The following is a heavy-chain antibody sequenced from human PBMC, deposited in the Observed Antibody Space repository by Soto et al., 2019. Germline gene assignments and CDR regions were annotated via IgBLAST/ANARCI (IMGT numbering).Heavy chain of an antibody. Sequence: SETLSLTCTVSGGSISSYYWSWIRQPPGKGLEWIGYIYYSESTNYNPSLKSRVIISVDTSNNQFSLRLSSVTAADTAVYYCARAYYATSGYSLDPWGQGTLVTVS. J-gene: IGHJ5*02. D-gene: IGHD3-22*01. CDR1: GGSISSYY. CDR3: ARAYYATSGYSLDP. CDR2: IYYSEST. V-gene: IGHV4-59*01.